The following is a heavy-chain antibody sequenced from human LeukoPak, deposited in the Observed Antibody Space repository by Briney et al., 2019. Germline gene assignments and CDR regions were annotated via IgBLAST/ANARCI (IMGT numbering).Heavy chain of an antibody. Sequence: GGSLSLSCEASGFTFSSYGLHWVRKAQGKGLEWVAFIRYDATGQYHAKFVTRPFTISRDNSKSNLYLQINRLRPEETAMYYCAKIGPIVGDVVYFWGQGTLVTVSS. CDR2: IRYDATGQ. D-gene: IGHD1-26*01. V-gene: IGHV3-30*02. J-gene: IGHJ4*02. CDR1: GFTFSSYG. CDR3: AKIGPIVGDVVYF.